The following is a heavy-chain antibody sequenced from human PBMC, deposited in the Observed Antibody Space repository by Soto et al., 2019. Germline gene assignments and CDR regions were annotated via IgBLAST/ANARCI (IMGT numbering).Heavy chain of an antibody. D-gene: IGHD4-17*01. CDR3: ASSMTTVTRDAFDI. J-gene: IGHJ3*02. CDR2: MNPNSGNT. Sequence: ASVKVSCKASGYTFTSYDINWVRQATRQGLEWMGWMNPNSGNTGYAQKFQGRVTMTRNTSISTAYMELSSLRSEDAAVYYCASSMTTVTRDAFDIWGQGTMVTVSS. V-gene: IGHV1-8*01. CDR1: GYTFTSYD.